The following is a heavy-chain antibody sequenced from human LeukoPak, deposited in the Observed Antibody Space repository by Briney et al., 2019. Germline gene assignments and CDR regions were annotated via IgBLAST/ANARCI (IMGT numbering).Heavy chain of an antibody. CDR1: GYTFTGYY. CDR3: AKDLWSRYQLREFDY. V-gene: IGHV1-2*02. D-gene: IGHD2-2*01. CDR2: INPNSGGT. J-gene: IGHJ4*02. Sequence: ASVKVSCKASGYTFTGYYMHWVRQAPGQGLEWMGWINPNSGGTNYAQKFQGRVTMTRDTSISTAYMELSRLRSDDTAVYYCAKDLWSRYQLREFDYWGQGTLVTVSS.